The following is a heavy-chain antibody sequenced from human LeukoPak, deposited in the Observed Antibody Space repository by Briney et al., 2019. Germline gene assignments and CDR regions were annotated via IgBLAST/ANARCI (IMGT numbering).Heavy chain of an antibody. J-gene: IGHJ6*02. CDR2: INAGNGNT. Sequence: ASVKASCKASGYTFTSYAMHWVRQAPGQRLEWMGWINAGNGNTKYSQKFQGRVTITRDTSASTAYMELSSLRSEDTAVYYCARGPPLVVTPHFGYYGMDVWGQGTTVTVSS. CDR3: ARGPPLVVTPHFGYYGMDV. D-gene: IGHD4-23*01. CDR1: GYTFTSYA. V-gene: IGHV1-3*01.